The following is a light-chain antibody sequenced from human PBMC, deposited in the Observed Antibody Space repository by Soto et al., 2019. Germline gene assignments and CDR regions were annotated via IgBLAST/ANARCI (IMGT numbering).Light chain of an antibody. J-gene: IGKJ4*01. CDR3: QQYYSTPQVT. V-gene: IGKV4-1*01. CDR1: QSVLYSSNNKNY. Sequence: DIVMTQSPDSLAVSLGERATINCKSSQSVLYSSNNKNYLAWYQQKPGQPPKLLIYWASTRESGVPDRFSGSGSGTDFTLTISSLQAEDVAVYYYQQYYSTPQVTFGGGTKVEIK. CDR2: WAS.